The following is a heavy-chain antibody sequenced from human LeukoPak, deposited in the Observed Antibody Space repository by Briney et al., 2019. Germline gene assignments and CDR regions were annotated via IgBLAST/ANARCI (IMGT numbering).Heavy chain of an antibody. CDR3: TREGYDSSGYQPRAFDYFDY. CDR1: GFTLSSYA. CDR2: IRSKAYGGTT. V-gene: IGHV3-49*04. D-gene: IGHD3-22*01. J-gene: IGHJ4*02. Sequence: GGSLRLSCAASGFTLSSYAMSWVRQAPGKGLEWVGFIRSKAYGGTTEYAPSVKGRFTISRDDSKSIAYLQMNSLKTEDTAVYYCTREGYDSSGYQPRAFDYFDYWGQGTLVTVSS.